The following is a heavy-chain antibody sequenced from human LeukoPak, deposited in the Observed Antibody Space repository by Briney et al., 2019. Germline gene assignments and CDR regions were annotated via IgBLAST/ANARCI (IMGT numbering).Heavy chain of an antibody. V-gene: IGHV3-53*05. CDR1: GVTVSSNY. D-gene: IGHD3-10*01. Sequence: PGGSLRLSCAASGVTVSSNYMSWVRQAPGKGLEWVSVIYSGGSTYYSDSVKGRFPISRDNSKNTLYLQMNSLRAEDTAVYYCAKDRANAWSSDYWGQGTLVTVSS. CDR2: IYSGGST. J-gene: IGHJ4*02. CDR3: AKDRANAWSSDY.